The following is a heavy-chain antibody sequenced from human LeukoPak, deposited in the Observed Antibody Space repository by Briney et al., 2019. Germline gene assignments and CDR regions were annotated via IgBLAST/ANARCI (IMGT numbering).Heavy chain of an antibody. Sequence: PGGSLRLSCAASGFTFSSYAMSWVRQAPGKGLEWVSHISSSGETKTYADSVQGRFTISRDNAKNSLFLQMNSLRAEDTAIYYCARDHYGTSLDWGQGTLVTVSS. V-gene: IGHV3-48*03. J-gene: IGHJ4*02. D-gene: IGHD1-1*01. CDR3: ARDHYGTSLD. CDR2: ISSSGETK. CDR1: GFTFSSYA.